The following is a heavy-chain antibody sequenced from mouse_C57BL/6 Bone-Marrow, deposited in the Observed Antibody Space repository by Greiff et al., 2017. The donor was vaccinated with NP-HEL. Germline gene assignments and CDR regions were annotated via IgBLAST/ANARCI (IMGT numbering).Heavy chain of an antibody. CDR2: ISSGGSYT. CDR1: GFTFSSYG. Sequence: EVKLMESGGDLVKPGGSLKLSCAASGFTFSSYGMSWVRQTPDKRLEWVATISSGGSYTYYPDSVKGRFTISRDNAKNTLYLQMSSLKPEDTAVYYCARRGLLLDYWGQGTTLTVSS. D-gene: IGHD2-3*01. J-gene: IGHJ2*01. CDR3: ARRGLLLDY. V-gene: IGHV5-6*02.